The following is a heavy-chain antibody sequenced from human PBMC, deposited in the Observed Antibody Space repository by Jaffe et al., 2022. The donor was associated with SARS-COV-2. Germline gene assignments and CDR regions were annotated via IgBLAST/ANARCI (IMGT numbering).Heavy chain of an antibody. J-gene: IGHJ3*02. CDR1: GFTFDDYA. CDR3: AKALGFYDYSYGSRAFDI. D-gene: IGHD5-18*01. Sequence: EVQLVESGGGLVQPGRSLRLSCAASGFTFDDYAMHWVRQAPGKGLEWVSGISWNSGSIGYADSVKGRFTISRDNAKNSLYLQMNSLRAEDTALYYCAKALGFYDYSYGSRAFDIWGQGTMVTVSS. CDR2: ISWNSGSI. V-gene: IGHV3-9*01.